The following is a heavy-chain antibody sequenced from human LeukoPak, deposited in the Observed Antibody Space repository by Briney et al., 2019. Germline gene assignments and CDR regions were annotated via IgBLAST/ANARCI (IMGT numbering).Heavy chain of an antibody. CDR1: GYSISSGYY. CDR2: IYHSGST. V-gene: IGHV4-38-2*01. Sequence: PSETLSLTCAVSGYSISSGYYWGWIRQPPGQGLEWIGSIYHSGSTYYNPSLESRLTISVDTSKNQFSLKLSSVTAADTAVYYCARTGDSGYGDYWGQGTLVTVSS. J-gene: IGHJ4*02. D-gene: IGHD5-12*01. CDR3: ARTGDSGYGDY.